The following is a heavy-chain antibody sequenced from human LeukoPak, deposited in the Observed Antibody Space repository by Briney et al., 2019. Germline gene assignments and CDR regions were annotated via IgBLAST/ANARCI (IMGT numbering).Heavy chain of an antibody. J-gene: IGHJ4*02. CDR2: IIPIFGTA. CDR3: ASPPEMATIYQLDY. Sequence: ASVKVSCKALGRTFSSYAISWVRQAPGQGLEWMGGIIPIFGTANYAQKFQGRVTITTDESTSTAYMELSSLRSEDTAVYYCASPPEMATIYQLDYWGQGTLVTVSS. D-gene: IGHD5-24*01. V-gene: IGHV1-69*05. CDR1: GRTFSSYA.